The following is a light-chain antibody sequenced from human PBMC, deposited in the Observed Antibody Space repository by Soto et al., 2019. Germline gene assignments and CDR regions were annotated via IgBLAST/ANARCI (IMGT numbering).Light chain of an antibody. CDR3: QQYGNSPQT. J-gene: IGKJ1*01. CDR2: GAS. CDR1: QSVSNDY. V-gene: IGKV3-20*01. Sequence: EMVLTQSPGTLSLSPGDIATLSCSASQSVSNDYVAWVQQKPGQAPRLLIYGASSRATGIPNRFSGSGSGTDFTLTISRLEPEDFAVYYCQQYGNSPQTFGQGTKVDI.